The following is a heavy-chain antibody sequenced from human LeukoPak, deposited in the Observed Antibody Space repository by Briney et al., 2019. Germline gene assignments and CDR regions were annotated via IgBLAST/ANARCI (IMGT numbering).Heavy chain of an antibody. CDR3: AKDETISGVNYFYY. CDR2: ILGSGGGT. CDR1: GFTFSSYA. Sequence: GGSLRLSCAASGFTFSSYAMSWVRQAPGEGLEWVSGILGSGGGTFYADSVKGRFTISRDNPENTLFLQMNSLRAEDTAVYYCAKDETISGVNYFYYWGQGTLVTVSS. V-gene: IGHV3-23*01. J-gene: IGHJ4*02. D-gene: IGHD3-3*01.